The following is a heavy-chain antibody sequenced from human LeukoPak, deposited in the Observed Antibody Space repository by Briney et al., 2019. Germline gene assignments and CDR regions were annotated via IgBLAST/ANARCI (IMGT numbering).Heavy chain of an antibody. D-gene: IGHD2-21*02. CDR1: GFTFTPYS. CDR2: ISSSSTYI. Sequence: PGGSLRLSCAASGFTFTPYSMNWVRQAPGKGLEWVSSISSSSTYIYYADSVKGRFTISRDNSKNTLYLQMNSLRAEDTAVYYCAGKNIVVVTASLHYRFDPWGQGTLVTVSS. CDR3: AGKNIVVVTASLHYRFDP. J-gene: IGHJ5*02. V-gene: IGHV3-21*01.